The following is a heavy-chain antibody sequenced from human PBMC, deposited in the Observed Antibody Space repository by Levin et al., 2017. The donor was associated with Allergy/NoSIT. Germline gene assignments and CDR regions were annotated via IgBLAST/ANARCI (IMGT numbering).Heavy chain of an antibody. J-gene: IGHJ3*02. V-gene: IGHV3-11*05. CDR2: ISSSSSYT. CDR1: GFTFSDYY. CDR3: ARDSSGWYGGAFDI. Sequence: PGGSLRLSCAASGFTFSDYYMSWIRQAPGKGLEWVSYISSSSSYTNYADSVKGRFTISRDNAKNSLYLQMNSLRAEDTAVYYCARDSSGWYGGAFDIWGQGTMVTVSS. D-gene: IGHD6-19*01.